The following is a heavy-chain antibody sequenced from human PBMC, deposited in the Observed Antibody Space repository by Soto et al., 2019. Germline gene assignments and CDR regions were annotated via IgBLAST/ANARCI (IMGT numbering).Heavy chain of an antibody. CDR3: ARDTLPPDCGLGWDV. J-gene: IGHJ6*02. D-gene: IGHD4-17*01. V-gene: IGHV3-11*01. CDR2: ISSSGSTI. Sequence: QVQLAESGGDLVKPGGSLRLTCAASGFVFSDFYMSWIRQAPGKGLEWVSYISSSGSTIHYADSVRGRFTISRDNAKKSLYLQMNSLRVEDTAVYYCARDTLPPDCGLGWDVWGQGTTVIVSS. CDR1: GFVFSDFY.